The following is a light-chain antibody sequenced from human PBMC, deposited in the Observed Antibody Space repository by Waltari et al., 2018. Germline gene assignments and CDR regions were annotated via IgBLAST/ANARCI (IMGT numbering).Light chain of an antibody. J-gene: IGKJ1*01. Sequence: DIQMTQSPSSLSASVGDGVTITCRASQSISIYLNWYQQKPGKAPKPLIYAASTLQSGVPSRFSGSGSGTEFTLTISSLQPEDFATYYCQKSSSTPPWTFGQGTKVEIK. CDR1: QSISIY. CDR2: AAS. CDR3: QKSSSTPPWT. V-gene: IGKV1-39*01.